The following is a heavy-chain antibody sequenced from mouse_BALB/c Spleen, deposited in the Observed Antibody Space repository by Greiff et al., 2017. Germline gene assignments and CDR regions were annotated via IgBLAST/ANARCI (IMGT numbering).Heavy chain of an antibody. D-gene: IGHD2-4*01. CDR1: GYTFTSYW. Sequence: QVQLQQPGAELVRPGASVKLSCKASGYTFTSYWINWVKQRPGQGLEWIGNIYPSDSYTNYNQKFKDKATLTVDKSSSTAYMQLSSPTSEDSAVYYCTRWGYDYDGAWFAYWGQGTLVTVSA. CDR3: TRWGYDYDGAWFAY. V-gene: IGHV1-69*02. CDR2: IYPSDSYT. J-gene: IGHJ3*01.